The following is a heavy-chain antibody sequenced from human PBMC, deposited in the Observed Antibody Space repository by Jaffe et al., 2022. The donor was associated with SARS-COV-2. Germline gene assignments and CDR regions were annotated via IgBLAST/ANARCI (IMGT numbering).Heavy chain of an antibody. J-gene: IGHJ6*02. V-gene: IGHV3-74*01. Sequence: EVQLVESGGGLVQPGGSLRLSCAASGFTFSSYWMHWVRQAPGKGLVWVSRINSDGSSTSYADSVKGRFTISRDNAKNTLYLQMNSLRAEDTAVYYCARTYYDFWSGYTGMDVWGQGTTVTVSS. CDR3: ARTYYDFWSGYTGMDV. D-gene: IGHD3-3*01. CDR2: INSDGSST. CDR1: GFTFSSYW.